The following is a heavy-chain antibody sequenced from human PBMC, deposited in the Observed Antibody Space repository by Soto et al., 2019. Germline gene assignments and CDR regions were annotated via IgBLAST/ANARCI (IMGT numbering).Heavy chain of an antibody. CDR3: ARPVEPFYYYGMDV. Sequence: GGSLRLSCAASGFTFSTYAMEWVRQAPGKGLDWVALISYDGNNKYYADSVRGRFTISRDNSKNTLYLQMNTLRPEDTALYFCARPVEPFYYYGMDVWGQGTTVTVSS. CDR1: GFTFSTYA. CDR2: ISYDGNNK. V-gene: IGHV3-30-3*01. J-gene: IGHJ6*02.